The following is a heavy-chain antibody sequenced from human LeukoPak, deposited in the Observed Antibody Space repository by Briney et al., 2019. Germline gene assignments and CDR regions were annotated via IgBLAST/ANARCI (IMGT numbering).Heavy chain of an antibody. CDR2: ISAYNGNT. Sequence: GESLKISCKGSGYIFTSYGISWVRQAPGQGLEWMGWISAYNGNTNYAQKLQGRVTMTTDTSTSTAYMELRSLRSDDTAVYYCARVGRCLDYWGQGTLVTVSS. CDR3: ARVGRCLDY. CDR1: GYIFTSYG. J-gene: IGHJ4*02. V-gene: IGHV1-18*01. D-gene: IGHD1-26*01.